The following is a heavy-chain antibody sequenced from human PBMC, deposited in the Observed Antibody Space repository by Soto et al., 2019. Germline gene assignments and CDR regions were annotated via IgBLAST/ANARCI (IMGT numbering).Heavy chain of an antibody. CDR1: GFTFSDYE. V-gene: IGHV3-48*03. CDR3: TKEKSVVNSGYDAFDV. Sequence: GGSLRLSCAASGFTFSDYEMDWVRQAPGKGLEWVAYVSASGATIFYADSVKGRFIISRDNAESSLFLQMNSLRADDTAVYYCTKEKSVVNSGYDAFDVWGQGTMVTVSS. CDR2: VSASGATI. J-gene: IGHJ3*01. D-gene: IGHD5-12*01.